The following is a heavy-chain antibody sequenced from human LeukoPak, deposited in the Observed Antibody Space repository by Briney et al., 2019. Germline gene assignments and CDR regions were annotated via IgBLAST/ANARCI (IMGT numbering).Heavy chain of an antibody. CDR3: ARHRTYDSSGYYYFDAFDI. CDR2: IYYSGST. J-gene: IGHJ3*02. V-gene: IGHV4-39*01. Sequence: PSATLSLTCTVSGGSISSSSYYWGWIRQPPGKGLEWIGSIYYSGSTYYNPSLKSRVTISVDTSKNQFSLKLSSVTAADTAVYYCARHRTYDSSGYYYFDAFDIWGQGTMVTVSS. D-gene: IGHD3-22*01. CDR1: GGSISSSSYY.